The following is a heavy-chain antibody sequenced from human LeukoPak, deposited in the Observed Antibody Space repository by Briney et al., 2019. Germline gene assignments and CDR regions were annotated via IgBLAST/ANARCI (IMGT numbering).Heavy chain of an antibody. CDR2: INPNSGGT. D-gene: IGHD5-12*01. J-gene: IGHJ4*02. V-gene: IGHV1-2*06. CDR1: GYTFTGYY. CDR3: ARDISGYDYEGLFDY. Sequence: ASVKASCKASGYTFTGYYMHWVRQAPGQGLEWMGRINPNSGGTNYAQKFQGRVTMTRDTSISTAYMELSRLRSDDTAVYYCARDISGYDYEGLFDYWGQGTLVTVSS.